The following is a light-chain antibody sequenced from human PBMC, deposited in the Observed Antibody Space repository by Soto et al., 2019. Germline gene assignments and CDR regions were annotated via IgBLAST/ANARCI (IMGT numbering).Light chain of an antibody. CDR3: QQYNNWPQT. CDR1: QSVSSN. V-gene: IGKV3D-15*01. Sequence: EIVMTQSPATLSVSPGERATLSCRASQSVSSNLAWYQQKPGQAPRLLIYGASTRATGIPARFSGSGSGTEFTLTISSLQSEDFAVYYCQQYNNWPQTFGGGTTGDIK. J-gene: IGKJ4*01. CDR2: GAS.